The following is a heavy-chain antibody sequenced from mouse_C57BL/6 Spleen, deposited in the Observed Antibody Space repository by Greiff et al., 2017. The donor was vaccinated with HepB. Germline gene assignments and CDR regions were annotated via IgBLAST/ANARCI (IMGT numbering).Heavy chain of an antibody. J-gene: IGHJ3*01. Sequence: EVKVVESGAGLVKPGGSLKLSCAASGFTFSSYAMSWVRQTPEKRLEWVAYISTGGDYSYYADTLKGRVTISRDNARNTLYLQMSSLKSEDAAMYYCTRSTYYSNYVKAYWGQGTLVTVSA. CDR2: ISTGGDYS. CDR3: TRSTYYSNYVKAY. V-gene: IGHV5-9-1*02. D-gene: IGHD2-5*01. CDR1: GFTFSSYA.